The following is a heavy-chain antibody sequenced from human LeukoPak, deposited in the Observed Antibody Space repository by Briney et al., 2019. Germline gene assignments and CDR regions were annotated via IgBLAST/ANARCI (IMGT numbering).Heavy chain of an antibody. J-gene: IGHJ4*02. V-gene: IGHV4-34*01. CDR1: GGSFSGYY. Sequence: PSETLSLTCAVYGGSFSGYYWSWIRQPPGKGLEWIGEINHSGSTNYNPSLKSRVTISVDTSKNQFSLKLSSVTAADTAVYYCARGRDYDILTGYYIFDYWGQGTLVTVSS. CDR3: ARGRDYDILTGYYIFDY. CDR2: INHSGST. D-gene: IGHD3-9*01.